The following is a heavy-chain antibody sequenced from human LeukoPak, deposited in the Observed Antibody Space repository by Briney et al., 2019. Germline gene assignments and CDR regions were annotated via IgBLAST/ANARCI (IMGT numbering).Heavy chain of an antibody. D-gene: IGHD3-22*01. CDR3: ARVRGYYYDSSGYYPNTCLHY. J-gene: IGHJ4*02. CDR1: GYTFTSYY. Sequence: ASVKVSCKASGYTFTSYYMHWVRQAPGQGLEWMRINNPSGGSTSYAQKFQGRVTMTGDTSTSTVYMELSSLRSEDTAVYYCARVRGYYYDSSGYYPNTCLHYWGQGTLVTVSS. CDR2: NNPSGGST. V-gene: IGHV1-46*03.